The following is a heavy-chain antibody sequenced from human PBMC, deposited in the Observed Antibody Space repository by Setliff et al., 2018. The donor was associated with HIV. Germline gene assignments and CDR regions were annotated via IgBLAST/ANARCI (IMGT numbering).Heavy chain of an antibody. CDR2: INPNSGGT. V-gene: IGHV1-2*02. CDR1: GYSFTGYH. Sequence: ASVKVSCKASGYSFTGYHMHWVRQAPGQGLEWMGWINPNSGGTNYAQKFQGRVTMTTDTSIGTVYMELSSLTSADTAVYYCARDTVKATFSDYWGQGTLVTVSS. CDR3: ARDTVKATFSDY. D-gene: IGHD4-17*01. J-gene: IGHJ4*02.